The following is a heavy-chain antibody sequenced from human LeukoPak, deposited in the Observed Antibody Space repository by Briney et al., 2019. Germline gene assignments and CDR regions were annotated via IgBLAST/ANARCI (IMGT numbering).Heavy chain of an antibody. D-gene: IGHD4-11*01. CDR1: GGSITSYY. J-gene: IGHJ4*02. V-gene: IGHV4-59*01. Sequence: ETLSLTCTVSGGSITSYYWSWIRQPPGKGLEWIGYIYNSGSTNYSPSLKSRVTISVDTSKNQFSLKLSSVTAADTAVYYCARLYSSSLGRVFDYWGQGTLVTVSS. CDR2: IYNSGST. CDR3: ARLYSSSLGRVFDY.